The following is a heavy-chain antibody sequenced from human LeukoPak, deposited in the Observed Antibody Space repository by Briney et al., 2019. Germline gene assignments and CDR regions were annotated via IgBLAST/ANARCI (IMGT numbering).Heavy chain of an antibody. Sequence: GGSLRLSCAASGFTFNIYAMSWVRLAPGKALQWVASMCGSAGCTFYTDSVKGRFTISRDNSNNTLSLEMNSLRAEDTAIYYCARDRPNYHESNGHYYERDGDHWGQGTLVTVSS. CDR1: GFTFNIYA. D-gene: IGHD3-22*01. V-gene: IGHV3-23*01. CDR2: MCGSAGCT. CDR3: ARDRPNYHESNGHYYERDGDH. J-gene: IGHJ5*02.